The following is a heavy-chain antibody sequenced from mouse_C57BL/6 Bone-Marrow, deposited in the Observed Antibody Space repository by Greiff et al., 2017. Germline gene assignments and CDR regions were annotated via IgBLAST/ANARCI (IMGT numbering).Heavy chain of an antibody. CDR3: AGGNEFFYAMDY. J-gene: IGHJ4*01. CDR1: GYTFTSYW. Sequence: VQLQQPGTELVKPWASVTLSCTASGYTFTSYWMHWVQQMPGQGLEWIGNINPSNGGTNYNEKFKSKATLTVDKTSSTAYMQLSSLTSEDYAVYYCAGGNEFFYAMDYWGQGTSVTVSS. D-gene: IGHD2-1*01. V-gene: IGHV1-53*01. CDR2: INPSNGGT.